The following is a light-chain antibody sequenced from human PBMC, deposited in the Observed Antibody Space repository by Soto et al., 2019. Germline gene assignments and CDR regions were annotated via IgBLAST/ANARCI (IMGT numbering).Light chain of an antibody. CDR3: QSYDSSLSGWV. CDR1: SSIIGAGYD. J-gene: IGLJ3*02. CDR2: GNS. V-gene: IGLV1-40*01. Sequence: QSVLTQPPSVSGAPGQRGTISCTGSSSIIGAGYDVHWYQQLPGTAPQLLLYGNSNRPSGVPDRFSGSKSGTSASLAITGLQAEDEADYYCQSYDSSLSGWVFGGGTKVTVL.